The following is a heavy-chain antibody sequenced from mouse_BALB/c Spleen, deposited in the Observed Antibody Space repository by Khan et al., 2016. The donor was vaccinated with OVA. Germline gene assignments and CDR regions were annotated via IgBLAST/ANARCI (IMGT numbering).Heavy chain of an antibody. CDR2: IDPSTSST. J-gene: IGHJ3*01. CDR3: ARRGLFGIFAY. V-gene: IGHV1-7*01. CDR1: GYTFTAYW. D-gene: IGHD1-1*02. Sequence: QVQLQQSGAEVAKPGASVKMSCKASGYTFTAYWIHWVKQRPGQGLEWIGYIDPSTSSTESNQKFKDKATLNTDKSYSKAYLQLSSLTSEDSAFYYWARRGLFGIFAYWGQVTLVTVSA.